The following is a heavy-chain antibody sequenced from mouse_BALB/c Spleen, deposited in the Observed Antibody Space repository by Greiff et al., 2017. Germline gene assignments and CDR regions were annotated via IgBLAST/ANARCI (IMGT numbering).Heavy chain of an antibody. CDR2: ISSGSSTI. CDR3: ARSIDYGSPYAMDY. CDR1: GFTFSSFG. V-gene: IGHV5-17*02. Sequence: DVMLVESGGGLVKPGGSLKLSCAASGFTFSSFGMHWVRQAPEKGLEWVAYISSGSSTIYYADTVKGRFTISRDNPKNTLFLQMTSLRSEDTAMYYCARSIDYGSPYAMDYWGQGTSVTVSS. D-gene: IGHD1-1*01. J-gene: IGHJ4*01.